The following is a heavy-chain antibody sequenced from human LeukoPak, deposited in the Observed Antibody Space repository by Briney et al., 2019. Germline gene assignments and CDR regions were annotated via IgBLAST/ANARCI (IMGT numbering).Heavy chain of an antibody. D-gene: IGHD5-18*01. Sequence: GGSLRPSCAASGFTFSSYGMHWVRQAPGKGLEWVAVISYDGSNKYYADSVKGRFTISRDNSKNTLYLQMNSLRAEDTAVYYCAKIRPWIQLWLEMDYWGQGTLVTVSS. CDR2: ISYDGSNK. J-gene: IGHJ4*02. CDR1: GFTFSSYG. CDR3: AKIRPWIQLWLEMDY. V-gene: IGHV3-30*18.